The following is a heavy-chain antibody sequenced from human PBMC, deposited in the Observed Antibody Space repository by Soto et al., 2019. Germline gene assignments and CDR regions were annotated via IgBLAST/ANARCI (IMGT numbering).Heavy chain of an antibody. CDR2: IKSKSDGGTT. Sequence: GPSLRLYCAASGFTFSNGWMSQVRQAPGKGLDWVGRIKSKSDGGTTEYAAPVRGRFTISRDDSKNTLNLQMNSLKSEDTAVYYCTTDLWRIAVVVGSTGYFNPWGQGTPVTVSS. J-gene: IGHJ5*02. CDR3: TTDLWRIAVVVGSTGYFNP. CDR1: GFTFSNGW. V-gene: IGHV3-15*01. D-gene: IGHD2-15*01.